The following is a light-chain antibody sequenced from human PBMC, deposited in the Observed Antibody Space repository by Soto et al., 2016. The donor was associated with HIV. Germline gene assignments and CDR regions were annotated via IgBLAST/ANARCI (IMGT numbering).Light chain of an antibody. CDR3: QQSYSTPYT. CDR1: QGINKW. J-gene: IGKJ2*01. V-gene: IGKV1-12*01. CDR2: AAT. Sequence: DIQMTQSPSPVSASLGDRVTVTCRASQGINKWLAWYQQKQGEAPKLLIYAATIYKWVPSRFSGSGSGTDFTLTISSLQPEDFATYYCQQSYSTPYTFGQGTRLEIK.